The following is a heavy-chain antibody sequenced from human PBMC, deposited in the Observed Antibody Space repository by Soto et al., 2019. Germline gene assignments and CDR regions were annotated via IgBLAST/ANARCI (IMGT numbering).Heavy chain of an antibody. CDR2: ISSSSSYT. D-gene: IGHD6-13*01. Sequence: GSLRLSCAASGFTFSDYYMSWIRQAPGKGLEWVSYISSSSSYTNYADSVKGRFTISRDNAKNSLYLQMNSLRAEDTAVYYCARDLGYSSSSDAFDIWGQGTMVTVSS. CDR3: ARDLGYSSSSDAFDI. CDR1: GFTFSDYY. V-gene: IGHV3-11*06. J-gene: IGHJ3*02.